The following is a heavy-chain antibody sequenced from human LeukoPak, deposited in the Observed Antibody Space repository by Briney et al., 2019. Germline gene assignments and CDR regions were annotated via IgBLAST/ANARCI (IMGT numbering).Heavy chain of an antibody. CDR2: IYPGDSDT. J-gene: IGHJ4*02. V-gene: IGHV5-51*01. CDR1: GYTFTNYW. Sequence: GESLKISCKASGYTFTNYWIGWVRQMPGKGLEWMGIIYPGDSDTRYRPSFQGHVTISADKSISTAYLQWSSLKASDTAMYYCVRQGGSYWENHFDFWGQGTLVTVSS. D-gene: IGHD1-26*01. CDR3: VRQGGSYWENHFDF.